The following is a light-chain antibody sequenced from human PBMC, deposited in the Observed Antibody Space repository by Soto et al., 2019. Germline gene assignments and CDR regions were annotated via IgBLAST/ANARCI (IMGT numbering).Light chain of an antibody. CDR2: GAS. J-gene: IGKJ2*01. CDR3: QQYGSSPPYT. CDR1: ESVSSYY. Sequence: EIVLTQSPGTLSLSPGERATLSCRASESVSSYYLAWYQQKPGQAPRLLIYGASSRATGTPDRFRGSGSETDFTLTISGLEPEDFAVYYGQQYGSSPPYTFGQGTKLEIK. V-gene: IGKV3-20*01.